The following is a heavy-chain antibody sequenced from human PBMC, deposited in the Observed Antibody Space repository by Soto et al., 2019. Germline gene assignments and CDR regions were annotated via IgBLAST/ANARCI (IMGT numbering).Heavy chain of an antibody. V-gene: IGHV4-61*05. J-gene: IGHJ4*02. Sequence: LSLTCTVSGGSISSSSYYWGWIRQTPGKGLEWIGYVESSGRTEYKPSLASRVTLSLDSSQNQFSLTLRSVTTADRALYFCARGVYGAYLDYWGQGIPVTVSS. CDR1: GGSISSSSYY. D-gene: IGHD3-10*01. CDR3: ARGVYGAYLDY. CDR2: VESSGRT.